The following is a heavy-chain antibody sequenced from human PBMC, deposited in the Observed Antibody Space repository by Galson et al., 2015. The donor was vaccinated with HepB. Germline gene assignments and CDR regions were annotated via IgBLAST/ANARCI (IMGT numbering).Heavy chain of an antibody. CDR3: ATVSFYDSSGYHYADS. Sequence: SVKVSCKASGGTFSNHVFSWVRQAPGQGLEWMGGIVTIFGTTNYAQKFQGRVTITADEATSTAYMELSSLRNEDTALYYCATVSFYDSSGYHYADSWGLGTLVTVSS. CDR2: IVTIFGTT. CDR1: GGTFSNHV. D-gene: IGHD3-22*01. J-gene: IGHJ4*02. V-gene: IGHV1-69*13.